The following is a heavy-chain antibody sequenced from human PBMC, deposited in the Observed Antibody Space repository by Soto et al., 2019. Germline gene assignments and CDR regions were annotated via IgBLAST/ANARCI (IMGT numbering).Heavy chain of an antibody. D-gene: IGHD3-10*01. V-gene: IGHV4-59*01. CDR2: FSSTGST. CDR3: ARHSTYGSGSYYPYYYYYGMDV. J-gene: IGHJ6*02. Sequence: SETLSLTCAVSGASITYYYWNWIRQPPGRGLEWIVSFSSTGSTVYNPSLRSRVTISLDTSKNQFSLTLNSVTAADTAVYYCARHSTYGSGSYYPYYYYYGMDVWGQGTTVTVSS. CDR1: GASITYYY.